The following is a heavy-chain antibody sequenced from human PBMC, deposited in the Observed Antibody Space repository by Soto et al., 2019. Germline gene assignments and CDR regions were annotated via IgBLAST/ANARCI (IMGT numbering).Heavy chain of an antibody. J-gene: IGHJ6*02. D-gene: IGHD2-21*02. Sequence: PGGSLRLSCAASGFTFSSYAMSWVRQAPGKGLEWVSAISGSGGGTYYADSVKGRFTISRDNSKNTLYLQMNSLRAEDTAVYYCAKLGDGGNSDSYYYYYGMDVWGQGTTVTVSS. V-gene: IGHV3-23*01. CDR1: GFTFSSYA. CDR2: ISGSGGGT. CDR3: AKLGDGGNSDSYYYYYGMDV.